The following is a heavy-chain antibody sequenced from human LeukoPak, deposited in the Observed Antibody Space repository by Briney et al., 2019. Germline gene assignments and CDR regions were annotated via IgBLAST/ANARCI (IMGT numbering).Heavy chain of an antibody. D-gene: IGHD2-2*02. J-gene: IGHJ6*02. CDR2: IWYDGSNK. V-gene: IGHV3-33*01. CDR3: ATGPYCSSTSCYRYYYYYGMDV. Sequence: GGSLRLSCAASGFTFSGYGMHWVRQAPGKGLEWVAVIWYDGSNKYYADSVKGRFTISRDNSKNTLYLQMNSLRAEDTAVYYCATGPYCSSTSCYRYYYYYGMDVWGQGTTVTVSS. CDR1: GFTFSGYG.